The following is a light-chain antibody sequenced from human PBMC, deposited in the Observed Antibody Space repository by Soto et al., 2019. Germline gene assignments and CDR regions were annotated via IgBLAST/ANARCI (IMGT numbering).Light chain of an antibody. CDR3: SSHTSSSTSYV. CDR2: DVS. Sequence: SALAQPASLSGAPGQSITISCTGTSSDVGGYNYVSWYQQHPGKAPKLMIYDVSNRPSGVSNRFSGSKSANTASLTISGLQAEDEADYYCSSHTSSSTSYVYGTGTKVTVL. J-gene: IGLJ1*01. V-gene: IGLV2-14*01. CDR1: SSDVGGYNY.